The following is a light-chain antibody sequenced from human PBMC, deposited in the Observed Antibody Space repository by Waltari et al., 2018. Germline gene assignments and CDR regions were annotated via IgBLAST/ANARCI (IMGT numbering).Light chain of an antibody. V-gene: IGLV3-21*04. J-gene: IGLJ1*01. CDR1: NIGSYS. CDR3: QVWHADIDAGV. Sequence: SYVLTQPPSVSVAPGETASITCGGDNIGSYSVHWYQQKPGQAPVLVIFYDSDRPSGVPARLSGSNSGNTATLTITSVEAGDEARYYCQVWHADIDAGVFGTGTEVTVL. CDR2: YDS.